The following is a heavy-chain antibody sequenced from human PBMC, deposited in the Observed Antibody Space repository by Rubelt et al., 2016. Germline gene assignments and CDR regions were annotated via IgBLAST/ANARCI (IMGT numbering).Heavy chain of an antibody. CDR1: GFTLGSYG. J-gene: IGHJ6*02. CDR3: AKDSRPHDYYYYYGMDV. CDR2: IWYDGSNK. Sequence: HVQLVESGGGVVQPGGSLRLSCAASGFTLGSYGMHWVRQAPGKGLEWVAVIWYDGSNKYYADSVTGRFTISRDTSKDTLYLQMNSLRVEDTAVYYCAKDSRPHDYYYYYGMDVWGQGTTVTVSS. V-gene: IGHV3-33*06. D-gene: IGHD2/OR15-2a*01.